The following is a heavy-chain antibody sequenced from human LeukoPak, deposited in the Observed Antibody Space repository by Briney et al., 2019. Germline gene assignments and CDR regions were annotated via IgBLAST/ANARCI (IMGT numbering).Heavy chain of an antibody. CDR2: IYYSGST. Sequence: SETLSLTXTVSGGSISSYYWSWIRQPPGKGVEWIGYIYYSGSTNYNPSLKSRVTISVDTSRNQFSLKLSSLTAADAAVYYCARYYYESSGYYVLDYWGQGTLVTVSS. CDR1: GGSISSYY. V-gene: IGHV4-59*01. CDR3: ARYYYESSGYYVLDY. D-gene: IGHD3-22*01. J-gene: IGHJ4*02.